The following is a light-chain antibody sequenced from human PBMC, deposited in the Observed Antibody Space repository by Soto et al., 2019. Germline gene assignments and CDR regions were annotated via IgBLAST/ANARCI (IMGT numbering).Light chain of an antibody. V-gene: IGKV1-5*03. CDR1: QSISTY. CDR2: KAS. CDR3: QQTYNTPWT. J-gene: IGKJ1*01. Sequence: IQMTQSPSTLSATVGDRVAITCRASQSISTYLAWYQQKPGKAPKLLIYKASSLESGVPSRFSGSGSGTEFTLTINSLQPEDFTTYYCQQTYNTPWTFGQGTKVDIK.